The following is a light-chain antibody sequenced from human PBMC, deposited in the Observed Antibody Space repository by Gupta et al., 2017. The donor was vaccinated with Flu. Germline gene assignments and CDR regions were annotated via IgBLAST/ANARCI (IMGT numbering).Light chain of an antibody. V-gene: IGLV2-11*01. CDR2: GVN. Sequence: SALTQPRSVSGSPGQSVTISCTGTSSDVGGYNYVSWYQQHPGKAHKLMIYGVNKRPSGVPDRFSGSKSGNTASLTISGLQAEEEADYYCCSDAGSDTLVFGGGTKLTVL. J-gene: IGLJ2*01. CDR3: CSDAGSDTLV. CDR1: SSDVGGYNY.